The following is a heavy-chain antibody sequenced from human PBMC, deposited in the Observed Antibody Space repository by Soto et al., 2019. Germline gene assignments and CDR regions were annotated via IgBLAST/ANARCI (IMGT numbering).Heavy chain of an antibody. CDR2: IIPAGDIA. J-gene: IGHJ1*01. V-gene: IGHV3-30-3*01. CDR1: GFTFSVIT. CDR3: GKDNYDGPGDN. Sequence: QVQLVESGGGVVQPGRSLRLSCAASGFTFSVITMHWIRQSPGKGLEWVATIIPAGDIAYYADSVKGRFTISRDNSKETVYLQLDSLRPEDTAVYYCGKDNYDGPGDNWGQGTLFTGSA. D-gene: IGHD3-16*01.